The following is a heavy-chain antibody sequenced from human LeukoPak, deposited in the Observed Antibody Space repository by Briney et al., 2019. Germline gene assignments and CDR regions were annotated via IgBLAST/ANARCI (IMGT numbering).Heavy chain of an antibody. Sequence: PGGSLRLSCAASGFTVSSNYMSWVRQAPGKGLEWVSVIYSGGSTYYADSVKGRFTISRDNANNSLYLQMNSLRVEDTALYYCARGDVVIEPPRFCGFDIWGHGTMVTVSS. CDR2: IYSGGST. V-gene: IGHV3-66*01. CDR3: ARGDVVIEPPRFCGFDI. D-gene: IGHD1-14*01. J-gene: IGHJ3*02. CDR1: GFTVSSNY.